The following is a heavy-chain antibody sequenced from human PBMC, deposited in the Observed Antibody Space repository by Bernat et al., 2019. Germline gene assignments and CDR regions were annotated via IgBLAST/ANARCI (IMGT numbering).Heavy chain of an antibody. Sequence: EVQLVESGGGLVQPGGSLRLSCAASGITFSNYSMNWVRQAPGKGLEWVSYISSSSSTRYYADSVKGRFTISRDNAKNSLYLQMNSLRAEDTAVYYCAIAAAGQYYYGMDVWGQGTTVTVSS. CDR3: AIAAAGQYYYGMDV. CDR1: GITFSNYS. J-gene: IGHJ6*02. CDR2: ISSSSSTR. D-gene: IGHD6-13*01. V-gene: IGHV3-48*01.